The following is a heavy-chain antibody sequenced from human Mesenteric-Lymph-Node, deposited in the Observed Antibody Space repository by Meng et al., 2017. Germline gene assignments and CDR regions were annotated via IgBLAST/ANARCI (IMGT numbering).Heavy chain of an antibody. CDR2: IYYSGST. Sequence: SETLSLTCTVSGGSVSSGSYYWSWIRQPPGKGLEWIGYIYYSGSTNYNPSLKSRVTISVDTSKNQFSLKLSSVTAADTAVYYCARAQKAGIAVNLWGRGTLVTVSS. V-gene: IGHV4-61*01. D-gene: IGHD6-19*01. CDR3: ARAQKAGIAVNL. CDR1: GGSVSSGSYY. J-gene: IGHJ2*01.